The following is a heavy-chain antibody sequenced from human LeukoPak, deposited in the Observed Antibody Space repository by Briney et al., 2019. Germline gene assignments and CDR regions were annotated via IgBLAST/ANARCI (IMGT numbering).Heavy chain of an antibody. CDR1: GFNFSSYA. J-gene: IGHJ4*02. CDR2: ISGSGGST. Sequence: GGSLRLSGAASGFNFSSYAMSWVRQAPGKGLEWVSAISGSGGSTYYADPVKGRFTISRDNSKNTLYLQMNSLRGDDTAVYYGAKDPEVSAFDYWGQGTLVTVSS. D-gene: IGHD4/OR15-4a*01. V-gene: IGHV3-23*01. CDR3: AKDPEVSAFDY.